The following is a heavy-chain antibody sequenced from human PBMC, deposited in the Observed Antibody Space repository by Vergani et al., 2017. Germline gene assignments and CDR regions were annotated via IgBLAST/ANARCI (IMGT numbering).Heavy chain of an antibody. CDR3: VRACTTTTFLNYYNWD. J-gene: IGHJ4*02. CDR1: GVTVSEHW. V-gene: IGHV3-74*01. Sequence: VQLVESGGDLAQPGGSLRLACEVSGVTVSEHWMHWVRQAPGKGLVWVSRIRGDGRETNYAHSVKGGVTISRDNARNTLFLQMNSLRIDDSGVYYCVRACTTTTFLNYYNWDWGQGTLVTVSS. CDR2: IRGDGRET. D-gene: IGHD1-1*01.